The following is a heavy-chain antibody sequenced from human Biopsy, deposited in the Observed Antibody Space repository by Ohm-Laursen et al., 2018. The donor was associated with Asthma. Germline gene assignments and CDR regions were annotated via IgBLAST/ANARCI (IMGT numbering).Heavy chain of an antibody. CDR1: GFTFSSHS. D-gene: IGHD5-18*01. CDR2: ISSSSSTI. CDR3: ARFKRGYSYGYAGVFDY. V-gene: IGHV3-48*02. J-gene: IGHJ4*02. Sequence: GSLRLSCAASGFTFSSHSMNWVRQAPGKGLEWVSYISSSSSTIYYADSVKGRFTISRDNAKNSLYLQMNSLRDEDTAVYYCARFKRGYSYGYAGVFDYWGQGTLVTVSS.